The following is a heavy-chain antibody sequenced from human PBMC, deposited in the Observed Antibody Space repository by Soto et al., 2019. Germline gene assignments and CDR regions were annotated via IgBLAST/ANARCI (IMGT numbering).Heavy chain of an antibody. Sequence: ASVKVSCKASGYTFASCYMRWVRQAPGQGLEWMGIINPSGGSTSYAQKFQGRVTMTRDTSTSTVYMELSSLRSEDTAVYYCARVFGPATTYDYWGQGTLVTVSS. CDR2: INPSGGST. D-gene: IGHD3-3*01. V-gene: IGHV1-46*03. J-gene: IGHJ4*02. CDR1: GYTFASCY. CDR3: ARVFGPATTYDY.